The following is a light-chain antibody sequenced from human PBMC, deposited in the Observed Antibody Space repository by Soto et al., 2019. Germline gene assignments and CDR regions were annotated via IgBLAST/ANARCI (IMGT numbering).Light chain of an antibody. CDR2: DND. CDR1: RSNIGNNY. V-gene: IGLV1-51*01. CDR3: EAWDSNLSGGV. Sequence: QYVLTQPPSVSAAPGQKVTVSCSGSRSNIGNNYVSWYQHLPGTAPKLLIYDNDKRPSGIPDRFSASKSGTSATLDITGLQTGDEADYYCEAWDSNLSGGVFGGGTKLTVL. J-gene: IGLJ3*02.